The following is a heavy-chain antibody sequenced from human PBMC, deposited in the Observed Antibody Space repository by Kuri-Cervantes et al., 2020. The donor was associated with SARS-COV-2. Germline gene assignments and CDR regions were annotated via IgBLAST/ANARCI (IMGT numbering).Heavy chain of an antibody. J-gene: IGHJ6*03. CDR1: GYTFTSYY. Sequence: ASVKVSCKASGYTFTSYYMHWVRQAPGQGLEWMGWISAYNGNTNYAQKLQGRVTMTTDTSTSTAYMELRSLRSDDTAVYYCARVLAGYGYYMDVWGKGTTVTVSS. V-gene: IGHV1-18*04. CDR2: ISAYNGNT. CDR3: ARVLAGYGYYMDV. D-gene: IGHD5-18*01.